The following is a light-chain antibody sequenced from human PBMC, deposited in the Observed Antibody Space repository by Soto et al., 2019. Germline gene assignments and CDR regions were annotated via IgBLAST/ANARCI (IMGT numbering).Light chain of an antibody. CDR1: QGVGSKY. Sequence: EIALTQSPGTLSLSPGERATLSCRASQGVGSKYLAWYQQKPGQAPRLLIYAASTRATGIPDRFSGSGSGTDFTVTISSLEPEDFAVYCCQQYGNSPGITFGQGTRLAIK. CDR3: QQYGNSPGIT. V-gene: IGKV3-20*01. J-gene: IGKJ5*01. CDR2: AAS.